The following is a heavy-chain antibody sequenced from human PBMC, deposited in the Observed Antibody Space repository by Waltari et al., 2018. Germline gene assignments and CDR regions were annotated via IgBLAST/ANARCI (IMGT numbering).Heavy chain of an antibody. CDR3: AKGRCAPDS. Sequence: EVVLLESGGGLVQPGGSLRLSCAASGFTFSTYAMSWVRQAPGKGLEWVSVIFGGSSNTYYADSVKGRFTISRDNSKNTLYLQMNSLRAEDTAIYYCAKGRCAPDSWGQGTLVTVSS. V-gene: IGHV3-23*03. J-gene: IGHJ4*02. CDR2: IFGGSSNT. CDR1: GFTFSTYA.